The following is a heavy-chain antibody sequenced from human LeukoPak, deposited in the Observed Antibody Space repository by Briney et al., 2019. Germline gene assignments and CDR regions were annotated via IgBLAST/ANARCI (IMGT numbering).Heavy chain of an antibody. V-gene: IGHV3-30-3*01. CDR1: GFTFSSYA. D-gene: IGHD3-22*01. Sequence: GGSLRLSCAASGFTFSSYAMHWVRQAPGKGLEWVAVISYDGSNKYYADSVKGRFTISRDNSKNTLYLQMNSLRAEDTAVYYCARDPSSRTDYYDSSGYYSNDYWGQGTLVTVSS. CDR2: ISYDGSNK. CDR3: ARDPSSRTDYYDSSGYYSNDY. J-gene: IGHJ4*02.